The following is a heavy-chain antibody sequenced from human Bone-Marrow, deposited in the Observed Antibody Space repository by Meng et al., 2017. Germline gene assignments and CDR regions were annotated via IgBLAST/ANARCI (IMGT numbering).Heavy chain of an antibody. V-gene: IGHV6-1*01. CDR2: TYYRSKWYT. Sequence: QAHLQKEVPRLVNPPQTLPLTCAISGDSVSSNSAAWHWIRQSPSRGLEWLGRTYYRSKWYTDYAVSVKSRITINPDTSKNQFSLQLNSVTPEDTAVYYCARGDYSSSPSFWGQGTLVTVSS. CDR3: ARGDYSSSPSF. J-gene: IGHJ4*02. CDR1: GDSVSSNSAA. D-gene: IGHD3-22*01.